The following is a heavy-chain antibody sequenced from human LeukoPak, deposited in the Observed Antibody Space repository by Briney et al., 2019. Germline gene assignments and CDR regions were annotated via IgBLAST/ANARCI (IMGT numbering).Heavy chain of an antibody. CDR1: GFTFTSYD. CDR3: VRDGEGAGISVDYWFDP. CDR2: MNPNTGNT. J-gene: IGHJ5*02. D-gene: IGHD6-13*01. V-gene: IGHV1-8*01. Sequence: ASVKVSCKASGFTFTSYDINWVRQASGQGFEWMGWMNPNTGNTGYAQKFQGRVTMTRDTSTSTAYMELRGLRSEDTAVYYCVRDGEGAGISVDYWFDPWGQGTLVTVAS.